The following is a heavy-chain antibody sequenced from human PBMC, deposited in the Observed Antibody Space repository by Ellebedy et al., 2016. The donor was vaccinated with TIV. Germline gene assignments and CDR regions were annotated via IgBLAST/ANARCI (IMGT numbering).Heavy chain of an antibody. CDR1: GFTFSSFA. J-gene: IGHJ5*02. D-gene: IGHD6-19*01. V-gene: IGHV3-23*01. CDR3: AKDRGSGWYENWFDP. CDR2: ISGGGDST. Sequence: GGSLRLSCAASGFTFSSFAMNWLRQVPGKGLEWVSGISGGGDSTNYADSVKGRFTISRDNSKNTLYLQMDSQSAEDTALYYCAKDRGSGWYENWFDPWGQGTLVIVSS.